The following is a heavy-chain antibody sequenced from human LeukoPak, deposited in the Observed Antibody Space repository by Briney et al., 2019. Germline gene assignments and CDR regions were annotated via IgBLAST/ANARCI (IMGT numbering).Heavy chain of an antibody. D-gene: IGHD3-3*01. CDR1: GGSISSYY. CDR3: ARGRSYDFWSGYPKYNWFDP. J-gene: IGHJ5*02. CDR2: IYYSGST. Sequence: KPSETLSLTCTVSGGSISSYYWSWIRQPPGKGLEWIGYIYYSGSTNYNPSLKSRVTISVDTSKNQFSLKLSSVTAADTAVYYCARGRSYDFWSGYPKYNWFDPWGQGTLVTVSS. V-gene: IGHV4-59*01.